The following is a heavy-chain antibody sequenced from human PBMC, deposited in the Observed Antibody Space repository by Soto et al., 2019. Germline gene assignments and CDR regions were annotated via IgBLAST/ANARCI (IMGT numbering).Heavy chain of an antibody. D-gene: IGHD3-3*01. V-gene: IGHV1-18*01. Sequence: ASVKVSCKASGHTFTSYGISWVRQAPGQGLEWMGWISAYNGNTNYAQKLQGRVTMTTDTSTSTAYMELRSLRSDDTAVYYCARVGWVFGVVIHPLNWFDPWGPGTLLTVSS. CDR2: ISAYNGNT. CDR3: ARVGWVFGVVIHPLNWFDP. CDR1: GHTFTSYG. J-gene: IGHJ5*02.